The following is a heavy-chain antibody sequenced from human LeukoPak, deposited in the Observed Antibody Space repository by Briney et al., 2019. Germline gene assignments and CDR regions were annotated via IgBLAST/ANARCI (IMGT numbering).Heavy chain of an antibody. Sequence: SVKVSCKAFGYTFTGYYMHWVRQAPGQGLEWMGGIIPIFGTANYAQKFQGRVTITADKSTSTAYMELRSLRSDDTAVYYCARADSGVSGFDYWGQGTLVTVSS. D-gene: IGHD2-21*01. CDR2: IIPIFGTA. J-gene: IGHJ4*02. CDR3: ARADSGVSGFDY. CDR1: GYTFTGYY. V-gene: IGHV1-69*06.